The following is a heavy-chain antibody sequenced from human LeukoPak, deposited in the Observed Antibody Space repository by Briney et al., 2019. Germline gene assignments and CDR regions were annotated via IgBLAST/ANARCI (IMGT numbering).Heavy chain of an antibody. V-gene: IGHV3-48*01. Sequence: GGSLRLSCAASGFTFSSYSMNWVRHAPGKGLEWVSYIGSSSFTIYYADSVKGRFTISRDNAKNSLYLQMNSLRAEDTAVYYCAREVTTVAWHGPFDYWGQGTLVTVSS. CDR3: AREVTTVAWHGPFDY. D-gene: IGHD1-1*01. J-gene: IGHJ4*02. CDR2: IGSSSFTI. CDR1: GFTFSSYS.